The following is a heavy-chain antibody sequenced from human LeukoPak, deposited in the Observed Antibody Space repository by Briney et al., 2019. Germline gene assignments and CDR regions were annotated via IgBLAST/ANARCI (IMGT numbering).Heavy chain of an antibody. CDR1: GGFISSSSYY. V-gene: IGHV4-39*07. J-gene: IGHJ4*02. Sequence: SETLSLTCTVSGGFISSSSYYWGWIRQPPGKGLEWIGSIHHSGSTYYKPSLKSRVTISVDKSKNQFSLKLSSVTAADTAVYYCARGWGDRGEPLDYWGQGTLVTVSS. D-gene: IGHD3-10*01. CDR2: IHHSGST. CDR3: ARGWGDRGEPLDY.